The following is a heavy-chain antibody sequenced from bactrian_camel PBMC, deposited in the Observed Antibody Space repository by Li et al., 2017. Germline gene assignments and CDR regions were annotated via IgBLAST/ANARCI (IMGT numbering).Heavy chain of an antibody. CDR1: GYTSNRNS. J-gene: IGHJ4*01. D-gene: IGHD3*01. CDR3: VRGWDDDTWSFNY. CDR2: ISTRGYT. Sequence: HVQLVESGGGSVQAGGSLRLSCAASGYTSNRNSMAWFRQAPGKEREGVAHISTRGYTSYADSVKGQFTISRDNAKNTVYLQMNSLKPEDTAVYYCVRGWDDDTWSFNYWGQGTQVTVS. V-gene: IGHV3S53*01.